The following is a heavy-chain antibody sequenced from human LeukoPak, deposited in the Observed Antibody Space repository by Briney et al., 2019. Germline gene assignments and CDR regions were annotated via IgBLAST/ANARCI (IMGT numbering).Heavy chain of an antibody. CDR2: IIPILGIA. CDR3: ARKPYSSGWDAWFDP. D-gene: IGHD6-19*01. V-gene: IGHV1-69*02. Sequence: ASVKVSCKASGYTFTGYYMHWVRQAPGQGLEWMGRIIPILGIANYAQKFQGRVTITADKSTSTAYMELSSLRSEDTAVYYCARKPYSSGWDAWFDPWGQGTLVTVSS. J-gene: IGHJ5*02. CDR1: GYTFTGYY.